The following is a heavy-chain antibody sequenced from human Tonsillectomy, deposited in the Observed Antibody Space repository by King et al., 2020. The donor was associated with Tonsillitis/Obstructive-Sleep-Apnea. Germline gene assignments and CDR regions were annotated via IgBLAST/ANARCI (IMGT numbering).Heavy chain of an antibody. Sequence: QLVQSGAEVKKPGASVKVSCKASGYTFTGYYMHWVRQATGQGLEWMGRINPNSGGTNYAQKFQGRVTMTRDTSISTAYMEVTRLRSDDTAVYYCARGTDYIPVAGDWGQGTLVTVSS. CDR3: ARGTDYIPVAGD. CDR1: GYTFTGYY. D-gene: IGHD6-19*01. CDR2: INPNSGGT. V-gene: IGHV1-2*06. J-gene: IGHJ4*02.